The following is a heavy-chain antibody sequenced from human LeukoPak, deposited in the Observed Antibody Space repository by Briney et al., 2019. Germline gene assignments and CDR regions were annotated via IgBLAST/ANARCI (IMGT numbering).Heavy chain of an antibody. CDR3: VKEGNYYFDC. V-gene: IGHV3-30*02. Sequence: GGALRLFWAASGFTFSKLGMQWGRQAAGKGLGWVSFIRYDESGKFYADSVKGRFTISRDNSRDTLYLQINSLRVEDTAVYYCVKEGNYYFDCWGQGTLVTVSS. CDR1: GFTFSKLG. CDR2: IRYDESGK. J-gene: IGHJ4*02.